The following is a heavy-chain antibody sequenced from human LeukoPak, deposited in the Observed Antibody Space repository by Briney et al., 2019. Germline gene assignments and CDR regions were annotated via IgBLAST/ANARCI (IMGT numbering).Heavy chain of an antibody. CDR3: ARGGGYNWFDP. J-gene: IGHJ5*02. CDR2: INHSGST. CDR1: GGSFSGYY. Sequence: PSETLSLTCAVYGGSFSGYYWSWIRQPPGKGLEWIGEINHSGSTNYNPSLKSRVTISVDTSKNQFSLKLSSVTAADTAVYYCARGGGYNWFDPWGQGTRVTVSS. V-gene: IGHV4-34*01.